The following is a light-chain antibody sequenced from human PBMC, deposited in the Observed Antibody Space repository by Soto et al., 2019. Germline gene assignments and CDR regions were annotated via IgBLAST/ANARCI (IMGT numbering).Light chain of an antibody. V-gene: IGKV3D-11*01. CDR3: QQRSNWLIT. J-gene: IGKJ1*01. CDR1: QGVRSY. Sequence: EIVLTQSPATLSLSPGERASLSCRAGQGVRSYLAWYQQKHGQAPRLLIYDASNSSTGIPARFSGSGPGTDFTLKIRSLEPEDFAVYYCQQRSNWLITFGQGTKVHI. CDR2: DAS.